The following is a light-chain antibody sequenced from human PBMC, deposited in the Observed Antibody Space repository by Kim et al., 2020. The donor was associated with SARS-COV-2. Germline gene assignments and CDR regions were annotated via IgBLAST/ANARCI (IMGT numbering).Light chain of an antibody. V-gene: IGKV3-20*01. CDR1: QSISSN. CDR2: GAS. Sequence: LSPGERATLPCRASQSISSNLVWTQHRPGQAPRLLIYGASTRATGIPDRFSGSGSGTDFTLTINRLEPEDVAVYYCHQYAGAPWTLGQGTKVDIK. CDR3: HQYAGAPWT. J-gene: IGKJ1*01.